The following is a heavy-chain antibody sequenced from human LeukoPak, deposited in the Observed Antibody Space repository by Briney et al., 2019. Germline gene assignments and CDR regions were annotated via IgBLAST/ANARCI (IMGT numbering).Heavy chain of an antibody. V-gene: IGHV3-30-3*01. J-gene: IGHJ4*02. Sequence: GGSLRLSCAASGFTFSSYAMHLVRQAPGRGLEWVAVISYDGSNKYYADSVKGRFTISRDNSKNTLYLQMNSLRSDDTAVYYCARDVDGDYVPIDYWGQGTLVTVSS. CDR2: ISYDGSNK. D-gene: IGHD4-17*01. CDR3: ARDVDGDYVPIDY. CDR1: GFTFSSYA.